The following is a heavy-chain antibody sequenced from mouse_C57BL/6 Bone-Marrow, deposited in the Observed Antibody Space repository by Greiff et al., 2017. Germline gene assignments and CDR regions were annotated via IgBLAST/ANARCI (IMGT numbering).Heavy chain of an antibody. CDR3: TTPFKYYGSRRFDY. D-gene: IGHD1-1*01. CDR1: GFNIKDDY. J-gene: IGHJ2*01. V-gene: IGHV14-4*01. CDR2: IDPENGDT. Sequence: VQLQQSGAELVRPGASVKLSCTASGFNIKDDYMHWVKQRPEQGLEWIGWIDPENGDTEYASKFQGKATLTADTSSNTAYLQPSSLTSEDTAVYYCTTPFKYYGSRRFDYWGQGTTLTVSS.